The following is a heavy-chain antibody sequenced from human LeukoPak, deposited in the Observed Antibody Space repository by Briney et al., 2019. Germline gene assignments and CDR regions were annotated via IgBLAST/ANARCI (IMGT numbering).Heavy chain of an antibody. CDR2: INHSGST. Sequence: KPSETLSLTRAVYGGSFSGYYWSWIRQPPGKGLEWIGEINHSGSTNYNPSLKSRVTISVDTSKNQFSLKLSSVTAADTAVYYCARVGRRGYRVNNWFDPWGQGTLVTVSS. CDR1: GGSFSGYY. V-gene: IGHV4-34*01. D-gene: IGHD5-18*01. CDR3: ARVGRRGYRVNNWFDP. J-gene: IGHJ5*02.